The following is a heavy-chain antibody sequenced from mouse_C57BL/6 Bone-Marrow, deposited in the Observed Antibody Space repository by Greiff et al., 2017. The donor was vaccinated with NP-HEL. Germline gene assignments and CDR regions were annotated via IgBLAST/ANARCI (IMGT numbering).Heavy chain of an antibody. J-gene: IGHJ2*01. Sequence: EVQGVESGGGLVKPGGSLKLSCAASGFTFSSYAMSWVRQTPEKRLEWVATISDGGSYTYYPDNVKGRFTISRDNAKNNLYLQMSHLKSEDTAMYYCARLRSDYWGQGTTLTVSS. CDR3: ARLRSDY. CDR1: GFTFSSYA. V-gene: IGHV5-4*01. D-gene: IGHD1-1*01. CDR2: ISDGGSYT.